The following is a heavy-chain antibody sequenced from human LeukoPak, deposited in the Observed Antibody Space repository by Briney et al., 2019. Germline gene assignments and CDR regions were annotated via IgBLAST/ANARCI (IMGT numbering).Heavy chain of an antibody. J-gene: IGHJ3*02. CDR1: GGSFSGYY. Sequence: SETLSLTCAVYGGSFSGYYWSWIRQPPGKGLEWIGSIYYSGSTYYNPSLKSRVTISVDTSKNQFSLKLSSVTAADTAVYYCARWGGIVGATTEYAFDIWGQGTMVTVSS. CDR2: IYYSGST. CDR3: ARWGGIVGATTEYAFDI. V-gene: IGHV4-34*01. D-gene: IGHD1-26*01.